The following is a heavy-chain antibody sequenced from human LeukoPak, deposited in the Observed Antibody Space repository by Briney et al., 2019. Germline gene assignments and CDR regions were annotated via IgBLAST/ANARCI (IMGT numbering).Heavy chain of an antibody. CDR2: FYIGGST. J-gene: IGHJ4*02. CDR1: GFTVSSNY. Sequence: GGSLRLSCAVSGFTVSSNYMSWVRQAPGKGLEWVSNFYIGGSTYYADSVKGQFTISRDNSKNTLYLQMNSLRAEDTAVYYCARGWNYYASGSYLDYWGQGTLVTVSS. CDR3: ARGWNYYASGSYLDY. V-gene: IGHV3-53*01. D-gene: IGHD3-10*01.